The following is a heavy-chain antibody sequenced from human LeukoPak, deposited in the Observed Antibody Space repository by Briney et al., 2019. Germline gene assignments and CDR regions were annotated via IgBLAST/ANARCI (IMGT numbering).Heavy chain of an antibody. V-gene: IGHV4-30-4*01. CDR3: ARVYRASDY. CDR1: GGSISSGDYY. Sequence: PSETLSLNCTVSGGSISSGDYYWIWIRQPPGKGLEWIGYIYYSGSTYYNPSLKSQVTISVDTSKNQFSLKLSSVTAADTAVYYCARVYRASDYWGQGTLVTVSS. J-gene: IGHJ4*02. D-gene: IGHD3-16*02. CDR2: IYYSGST.